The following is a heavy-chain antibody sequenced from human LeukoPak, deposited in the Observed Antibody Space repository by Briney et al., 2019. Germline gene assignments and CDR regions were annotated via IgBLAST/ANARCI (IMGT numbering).Heavy chain of an antibody. CDR2: ISYDGSNK. D-gene: IGHD3-9*01. V-gene: IGHV3-30*18. J-gene: IGHJ4*02. CDR1: GFTFSSYG. Sequence: AGGSLRLSCAASGFTFSSYGMHWVRQAPGKGLEWVAVISYDGSNKYYADSVKGRFTISRDNSKNTLYLQMNSLRAEDTAVYYCAKDKGRLVILGYYFDYWGQGTLVTVSS. CDR3: AKDKGRLVILGYYFDY.